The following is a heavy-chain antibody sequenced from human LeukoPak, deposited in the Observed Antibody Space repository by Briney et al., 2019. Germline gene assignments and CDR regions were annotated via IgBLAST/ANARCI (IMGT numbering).Heavy chain of an antibody. V-gene: IGHV4-59*08. D-gene: IGHD6-19*01. CDR2: IYYTGKI. CDR1: GGSINSHY. CDR3: VRRDTGWNYFDY. Sequence: SETLSPTCAVSGGSINSHYWGWIRQPPGKGLQWIGDIYYTGKINYNPSLKSRVTITLDTSKDHLSLNLTSVLAADTAIYYCVRRDTGWNYFDYWGQGILVTVSS. J-gene: IGHJ4*02.